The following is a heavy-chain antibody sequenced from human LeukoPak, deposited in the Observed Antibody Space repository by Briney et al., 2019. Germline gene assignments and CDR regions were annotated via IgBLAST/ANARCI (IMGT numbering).Heavy chain of an antibody. Sequence: ASVKVSCKVSGYTLTELSMHWVRQAPGKGLEWMGGFDPEDGETIYAQKFQGRVTMTEDTSTDTAYMELSSLRSEDTAVYYCARRTATPRFYYYYYGMDVWGQGTTVTVSS. CDR3: ARRTATPRFYYYYYGMDV. D-gene: IGHD5-18*01. CDR1: GYTLTELS. V-gene: IGHV1-24*01. J-gene: IGHJ6*02. CDR2: FDPEDGET.